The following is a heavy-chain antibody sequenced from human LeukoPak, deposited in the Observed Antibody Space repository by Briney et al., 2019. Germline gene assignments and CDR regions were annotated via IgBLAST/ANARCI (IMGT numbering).Heavy chain of an antibody. J-gene: IGHJ4*02. CDR1: GFTFSTYA. V-gene: IGHV3-23*01. D-gene: IGHD6-19*01. CDR2: ISGNGGST. Sequence: PGGSLRLSCAASGFTFSTYAMSWVRQAPGKGLEWVSGISGNGGSTYYADSVEGRFTISRDNSKNTLYLQMNSLRAEDTAVYYCARSVVGDLWGQGTLVTVSS. CDR3: ARSVVGDL.